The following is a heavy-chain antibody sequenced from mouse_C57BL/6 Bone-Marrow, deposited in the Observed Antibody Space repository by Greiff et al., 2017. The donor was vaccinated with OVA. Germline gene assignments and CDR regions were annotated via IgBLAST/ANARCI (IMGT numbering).Heavy chain of an antibody. CDR3: AREVRYYFDY. J-gene: IGHJ2*01. Sequence: VQLQQSGPVLVKPGASVKMSCKASGYTFTDYYMNWVKQSHGKSLEWIGVINPYNGGTSYNQKFKGKATLTVDKSSSTAYMELNSLTSEDSAVYYCAREVRYYFDYWGQGTTLTVSS. V-gene: IGHV1-19*01. CDR1: GYTFTDYY. CDR2: INPYNGGT. D-gene: IGHD2-14*01.